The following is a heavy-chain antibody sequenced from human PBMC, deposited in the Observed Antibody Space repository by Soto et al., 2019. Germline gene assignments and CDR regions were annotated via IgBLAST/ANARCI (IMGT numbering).Heavy chain of an antibody. J-gene: IGHJ4*02. CDR1: GYTFTSYA. V-gene: IGHV1-3*01. D-gene: IGHD3-3*01. CDR3: ARDGSHYDFWRGKFDY. Sequence: ASVKVSCKASGYTFTSYAMHWVRQAPGQRLEWMGWINAGNGNTKYSQKFQGRVTITRDTSASTAYMELSSLRSEDTAVYYCARDGSHYDFWRGKFDYWGQGTLVTVSS. CDR2: INAGNGNT.